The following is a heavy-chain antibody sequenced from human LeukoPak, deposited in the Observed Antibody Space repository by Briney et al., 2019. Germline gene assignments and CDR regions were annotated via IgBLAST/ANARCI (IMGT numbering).Heavy chain of an antibody. CDR2: ISDSGGST. D-gene: IGHD5-24*01. Sequence: GGSLRLSCVASGFTFSDYAMSWVRQAPGKGLEWVSGISDSGGSTYYADSVKGRCTISRGNSKNTVSLQMNNLRAEDTAVYFCARHDNFIPYWGQGTLVTVTS. CDR1: GFTFSDYA. CDR3: ARHDNFIPY. J-gene: IGHJ4*02. V-gene: IGHV3-23*01.